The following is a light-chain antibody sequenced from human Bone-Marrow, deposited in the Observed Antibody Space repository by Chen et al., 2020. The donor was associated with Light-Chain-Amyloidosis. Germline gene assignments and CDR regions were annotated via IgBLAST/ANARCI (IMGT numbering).Light chain of an antibody. Sequence: QLVLTQSPSASAPLGASVKFTCTLSSGHNSYAIAWHQQQPEQGPRYLMKLNSDGSHTKGDGIPDRFTGSSTGANRYLTISGLQSEDEADYYCQTWGTGFWVFGGGAKLTVL. CDR3: QTWGTGFWV. J-gene: IGLJ3*02. V-gene: IGLV4-69*01. CDR2: LNSDGSH. CDR1: SGHNSYA.